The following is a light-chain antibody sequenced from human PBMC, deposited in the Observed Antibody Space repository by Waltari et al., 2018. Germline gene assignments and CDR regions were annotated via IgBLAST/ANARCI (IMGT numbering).Light chain of an antibody. V-gene: IGKV1-39*01. J-gene: IGKJ2*01. CDR1: QTISNY. Sequence: DIQMTQSPSSLSASVGDRVTITCRASQTISNYLHWYKQKPGQAPKLLIHTSSSLQSGVPSRFSSSVCGTEYTLTIISLQPEDFATYYCQQTYSTPHTFGQGTKLEIK. CDR2: TSS. CDR3: QQTYSTPHT.